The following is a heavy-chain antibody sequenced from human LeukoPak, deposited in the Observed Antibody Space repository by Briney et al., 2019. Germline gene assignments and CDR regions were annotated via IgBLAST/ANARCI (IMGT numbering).Heavy chain of an antibody. CDR2: ISYDGSNK. J-gene: IGHJ4*02. D-gene: IGHD3-22*01. V-gene: IGHV3-30*18. CDR1: GFTFSSYG. Sequence: PGGSLRLSCAASGFTFSSYGMHWVRQAPGKGLEWVAVISYDGSNKYYADSVKGRFTISRDNSKNTLYLQMNSLRAEDTAVYYCAKQDYYDSSGYLIRRTRVFDYWGQGTLVTVSS. CDR3: AKQDYYDSSGYLIRRTRVFDY.